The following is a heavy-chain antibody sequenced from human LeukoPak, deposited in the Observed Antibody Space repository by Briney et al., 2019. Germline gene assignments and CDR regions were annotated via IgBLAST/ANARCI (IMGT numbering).Heavy chain of an antibody. D-gene: IGHD1-26*01. Sequence: PSETLSLTCTVSGGSISSSSYYWGWIRQPPGKGLEWIGSIYYSGSTYYNPSLKSRVTISVDTSKNQFSLKLSSVTAADTAVYYCARTPGGLNYFDYWGQGTLVTVSS. V-gene: IGHV4-39*01. CDR2: IYYSGST. CDR1: GGSISSSSYY. CDR3: ARTPGGLNYFDY. J-gene: IGHJ4*02.